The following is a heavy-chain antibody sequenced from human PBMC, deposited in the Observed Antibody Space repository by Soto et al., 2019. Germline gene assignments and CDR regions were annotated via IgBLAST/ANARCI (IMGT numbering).Heavy chain of an antibody. CDR1: GYTFTNYA. CDR2: INAGNGNT. CDR3: ARVSGYDYFDY. J-gene: IGHJ4*02. D-gene: IGHD5-12*01. V-gene: IGHV1-3*01. Sequence: QVQLVQSGAEVKKPGASVKVSCKASGYTFTNYAMHWVRQAPGQRLEWMGWINAGNGNTKYSQKFQGRVTITRDTSASTAYMELSSLRSEDTAVYYCARVSGYDYFDYWGQGALVTVSS.